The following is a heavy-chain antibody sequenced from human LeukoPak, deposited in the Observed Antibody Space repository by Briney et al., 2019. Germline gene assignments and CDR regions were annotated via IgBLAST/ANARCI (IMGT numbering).Heavy chain of an antibody. V-gene: IGHV3-33*08. CDR1: GFTFSSYA. CDR2: IWYDGSNK. Sequence: GGSLRLSCAASGFTFSSYAMHWVRQAPGKGLEWVAVIWYDGSNKYYADSVKGRFTISRDNSKNTLYLQMNSLRAEDTAMYYCARRVGYAFDIWGQGTMVTVSS. CDR3: ARRVGYAFDI. D-gene: IGHD1-1*01. J-gene: IGHJ3*02.